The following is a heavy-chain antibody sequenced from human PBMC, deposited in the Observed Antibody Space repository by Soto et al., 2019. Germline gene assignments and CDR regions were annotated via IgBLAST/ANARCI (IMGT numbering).Heavy chain of an antibody. Sequence: PSETLSLTCTVSGGSISSGGYYWSWIRQHPGKGLEWIGYIYYSGSTYYNPSLKSRVTISVDTSKNQFSLKLSSVTAADTAVYYCAIVVYASSLNYRLSFWGQGTTVTV. CDR1: GGSISSGGYY. CDR3: AIVVYASSLNYRLSF. V-gene: IGHV4-31*03. CDR2: IYYSGST. J-gene: IGHJ6*02. D-gene: IGHD6-19*01.